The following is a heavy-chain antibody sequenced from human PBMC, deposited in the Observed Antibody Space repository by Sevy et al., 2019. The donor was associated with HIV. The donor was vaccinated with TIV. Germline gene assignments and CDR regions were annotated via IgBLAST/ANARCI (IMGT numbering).Heavy chain of an antibody. CDR2: TYYRSKWYN. CDR3: ATGIPECELGGHWFDP. J-gene: IGHJ5*02. Sequence: QSQNLSLTCAISGDSVSSNSAAWNWIRQSPSRGLEWLGRTYYRSKWYNDYAVSEKSRISINPDTSKKQFSLLLNSVTPEDSAVYFCATGIPECELGGHWFDPWGQGTLATVSS. D-gene: IGHD1-26*01. CDR1: GDSVSSNSAA. V-gene: IGHV6-1*01.